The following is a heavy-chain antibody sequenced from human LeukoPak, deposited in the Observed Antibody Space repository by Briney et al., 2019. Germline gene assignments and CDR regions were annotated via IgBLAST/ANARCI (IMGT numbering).Heavy chain of an antibody. D-gene: IGHD6-19*01. CDR2: ISAYNGNT. CDR1: GGTFSSYA. J-gene: IGHJ4*02. Sequence: EASVKVSCKASGGTFSSYAISWVRQAPGQGLEWMGWISAYNGNTNYAQKLQGRVTMTTDTSTGTAYMELRSLRSDDRAVYYCAREVAVAGTGDYWGQGTLVTVSS. V-gene: IGHV1-18*01. CDR3: AREVAVAGTGDY.